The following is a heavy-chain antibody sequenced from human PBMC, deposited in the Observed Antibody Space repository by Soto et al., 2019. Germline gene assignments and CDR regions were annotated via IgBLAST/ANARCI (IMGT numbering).Heavy chain of an antibody. CDR1: GGTFSSYA. J-gene: IGHJ3*02. Sequence: QVQLVQSGAEVKKPGSSVKVSCKASGGTFSSYAISWVRQAPGQGLEWMGGIIPIFGTANYAQKFQGRVTIAADESTSTAYMELSSLRSEDTAVYYCARISVSDVISAYGAFDIWGQGTMVTVSS. V-gene: IGHV1-69*01. CDR2: IIPIFGTA. CDR3: ARISVSDVISAYGAFDI. D-gene: IGHD2-21*01.